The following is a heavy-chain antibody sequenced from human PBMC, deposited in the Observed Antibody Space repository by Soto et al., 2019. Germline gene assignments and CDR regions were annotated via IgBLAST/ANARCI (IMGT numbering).Heavy chain of an antibody. V-gene: IGHV3-7*01. CDR1: GFTFSSYW. CDR2: IKQDGSEK. CDR3: ARGNFFYDSSGSYYFDY. Sequence: GGSLRLSCAASGFTFSSYWMSWVRQAPGKGLEWVANIKQDGSEKYYVDSVKGRFTISRDNAKNSLYLQMNSLRAEDTAVYYCARGNFFYDSSGSYYFDYWGQGTLVTVSS. J-gene: IGHJ4*02. D-gene: IGHD3-22*01.